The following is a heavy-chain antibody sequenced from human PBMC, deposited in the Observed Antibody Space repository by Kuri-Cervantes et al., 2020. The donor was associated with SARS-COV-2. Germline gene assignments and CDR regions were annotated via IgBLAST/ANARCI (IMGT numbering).Heavy chain of an antibody. Sequence: LETLSLTCTVSGGSISGYYWSWIRQPAGKGLEWIGRIYPSGSTKYNPSLNSRVTMSVDTSRNHFSLKLSSVTAADTAVYYCRIAVAGTAGLMDVWGKGTTVTVSS. J-gene: IGHJ6*03. CDR2: IYPSGST. CDR1: GGSISGYY. D-gene: IGHD6-19*01. V-gene: IGHV4-4*07. CDR3: RIAVAGTAGLMDV.